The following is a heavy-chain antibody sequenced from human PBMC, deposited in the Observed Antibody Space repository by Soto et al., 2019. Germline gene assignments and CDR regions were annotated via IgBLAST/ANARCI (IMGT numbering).Heavy chain of an antibody. J-gene: IGHJ4*02. Sequence: EVQLLESGGGLVQPGGSLRLSCAASGFTFSSYAMSWVRQAPGKGLEWVSGISGSGTGTYYADSVKGRFTFSRDNSKNTLYLQTNSLRAEDTAVYCCAILGLYDTSAYGSWGQGTLVTVSS. CDR3: AILGLYDTSAYGS. CDR1: GFTFSSYA. V-gene: IGHV3-23*01. CDR2: ISGSGTGT. D-gene: IGHD3-22*01.